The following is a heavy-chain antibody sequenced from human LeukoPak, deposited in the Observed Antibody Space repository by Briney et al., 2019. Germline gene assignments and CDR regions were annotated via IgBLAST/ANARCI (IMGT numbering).Heavy chain of an antibody. J-gene: IGHJ6*02. CDR2: MSLNSGKT. CDR1: GYTSTIFD. V-gene: IGHV1-8*01. Sequence: LVKLSCKASGYTSTIFDLNWVREAPGHGLGWMGWMSLNSGKTGHRQEFQGRVTMTTNTSISTAYMELSSLRSEDTAVYYCGRGYAMDVWGQGTTVTVSS. CDR3: GRGYAMDV.